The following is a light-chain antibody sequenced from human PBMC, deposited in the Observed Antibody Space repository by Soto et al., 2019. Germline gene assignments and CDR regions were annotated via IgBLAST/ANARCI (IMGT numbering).Light chain of an antibody. CDR2: GNS. J-gene: IGLJ2*01. Sequence: QSVLTQPPSVSGAPGQRVTISCTGISSNIGAGYDVHWYQQLPGTAPKLLIYGNSNRPSGVPDRFSGSKSGTSASLAITGLEAEDEADYYCQSSSVVFGGGTKLTVL. CDR1: SSNIGAGYD. V-gene: IGLV1-40*01. CDR3: QSSSVV.